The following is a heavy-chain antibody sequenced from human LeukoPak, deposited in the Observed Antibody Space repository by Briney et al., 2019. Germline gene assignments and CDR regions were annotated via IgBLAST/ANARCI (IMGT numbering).Heavy chain of an antibody. D-gene: IGHD6-19*01. CDR1: GFTFSSYA. Sequence: GGSLRLSCAASGFTFSSYAMNWVRQAPGKGLEWVSAISGSGGDTYYADSVKGRVTISRDNSKNTLYLQMNSLRAEDAAVYYCAKGRGSGLYRFDSWGQGTLVTVSS. CDR2: ISGSGGDT. CDR3: AKGRGSGLYRFDS. J-gene: IGHJ4*02. V-gene: IGHV3-23*01.